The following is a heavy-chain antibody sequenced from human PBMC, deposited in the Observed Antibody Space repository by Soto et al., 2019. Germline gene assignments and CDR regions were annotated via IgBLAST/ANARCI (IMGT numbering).Heavy chain of an antibody. V-gene: IGHV1-18*01. Sequence: ASVKVSCKASGYTVNFYGITWVRQAPGEGLEWMGWISGFNGNTNYAADLQGRVTMTTDTSTSTAYMELRGLRSDDTAVYYCARIGVSSGHESPDFDSWGQGTLVIVSS. D-gene: IGHD3-16*01. CDR3: ARIGVSSGHESPDFDS. CDR1: GYTVNFYG. CDR2: ISGFNGNT. J-gene: IGHJ4*02.